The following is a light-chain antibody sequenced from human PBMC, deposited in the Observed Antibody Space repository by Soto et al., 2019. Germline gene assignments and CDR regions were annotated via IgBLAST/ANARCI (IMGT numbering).Light chain of an antibody. CDR2: GVS. V-gene: IGLV2-14*03. CDR3: SFYTTSSTYV. Sequence: QSVLTQPASVSGSPGQSITISCTGTSSDVGGYNYVSWYQQYPGKAPKLIIYGVSSRPSGVSNRFSGSKSGNTASLTISGLQAEDEADYYCSFYTTSSTYVFGTGTKVTVL. J-gene: IGLJ1*01. CDR1: SSDVGGYNY.